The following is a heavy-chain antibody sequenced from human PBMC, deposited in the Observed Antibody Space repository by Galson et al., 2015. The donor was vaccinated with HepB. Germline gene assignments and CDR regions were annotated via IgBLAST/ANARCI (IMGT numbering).Heavy chain of an antibody. V-gene: IGHV4-4*02. CDR1: NDSISSDRW. CDR2: IHHSGTI. Sequence: LSLTCAVSNDSISSDRWWTWVRQSPGKGLEWIGEIHHSGTINYNPSLKSRIVMSLDKSKNQFSLKLRFVTAADTALYYCARGVVRFYGYGNWFDPWGQGTLVTVSS. CDR3: ARGVVRFYGYGNWFDP. D-gene: IGHD5-12*01. J-gene: IGHJ5*02.